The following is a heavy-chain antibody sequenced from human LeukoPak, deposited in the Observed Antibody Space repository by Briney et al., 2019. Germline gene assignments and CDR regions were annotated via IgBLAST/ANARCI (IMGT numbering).Heavy chain of an antibody. D-gene: IGHD5-18*01. Sequence: GGSLRLSCAASGFTVSSNYMSWVRQAPGKGLEWVSVIYSGGSTYYADSVKGRFTISRDNSKNTLYLQMNSLRAEDTAVYYCARDRDSYGKYGMDVWGQGTTVTVSS. J-gene: IGHJ6*02. V-gene: IGHV3-66*01. CDR1: GFTVSSNY. CDR2: IYSGGST. CDR3: ARDRDSYGKYGMDV.